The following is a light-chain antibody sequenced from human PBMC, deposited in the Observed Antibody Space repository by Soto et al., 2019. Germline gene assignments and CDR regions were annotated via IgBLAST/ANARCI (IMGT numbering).Light chain of an antibody. CDR2: RAS. J-gene: IGKJ5*01. CDR3: QQYNNWPIT. CDR1: QSVNVL. Sequence: EVVLTQSPATLSVSPGEGATLSCRASQSVNVLIAWYQQKPGQAPRLLIYRASTRATGVPARFSGSGSETEFTLTISTLQSEDFAVYYCQQYNNWPITFGKGTRLEIK. V-gene: IGKV3-15*01.